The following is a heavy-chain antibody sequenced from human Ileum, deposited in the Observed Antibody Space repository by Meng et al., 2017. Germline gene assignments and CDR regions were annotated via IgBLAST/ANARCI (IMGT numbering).Heavy chain of an antibody. D-gene: IGHD3-16*01. Sequence: GRRVESGGGLVKSGGFLGLSCAASGFTFSGTWMHWVRQAPGKGLVWVARINNDGSYTDYVDSVKGRFTISRDNTKNTLYLQMTDLRAEDTAVYYCVKDWGGAGALDYWGQGSLVTVSS. J-gene: IGHJ4*02. CDR3: VKDWGGAGALDY. CDR1: GFTFSGTW. CDR2: INNDGSYT. V-gene: IGHV3-74*01.